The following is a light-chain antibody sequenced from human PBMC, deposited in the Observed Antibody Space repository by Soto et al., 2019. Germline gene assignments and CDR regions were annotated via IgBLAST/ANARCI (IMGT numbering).Light chain of an antibody. J-gene: IGLJ1*01. V-gene: IGLV2-23*01. Sequence: QSALTQPASVSGSPGQSITISCTGTASDVGSSNLVSWYQQYPGKAPKLIIYEGRRRPSGVSGRFSGSKSGNTASLTISGLQAEDEADYYCCSFASSSPFYVFGTGTKVT. CDR3: CSFASSSPFYV. CDR2: EGR. CDR1: ASDVGSSNL.